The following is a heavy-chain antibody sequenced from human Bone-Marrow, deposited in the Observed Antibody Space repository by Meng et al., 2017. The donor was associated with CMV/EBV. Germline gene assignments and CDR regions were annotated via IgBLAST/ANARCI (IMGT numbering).Heavy chain of an antibody. D-gene: IGHD3-3*01. V-gene: IGHV4-39*01. CDR2: IYYSGST. Sequence: SETLSLTCTVSGGSISSSSYYWGWIRQPPGKGLEWIGSIYYSGSTYYNPSLKSRVTISVDTSKNQFSLKLSSVTAADTAVYYCARQIRRYDFWSGYYKRGYFDYWGQGALVTSFS. CDR1: GGSISSSSYY. CDR3: ARQIRRYDFWSGYYKRGYFDY. J-gene: IGHJ4*02.